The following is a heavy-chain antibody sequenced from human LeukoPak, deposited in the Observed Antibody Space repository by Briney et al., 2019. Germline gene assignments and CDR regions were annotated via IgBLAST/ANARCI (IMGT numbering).Heavy chain of an antibody. J-gene: IGHJ6*01. Sequence: GASVKVSCKVSGYTLTELSMHWVRQAPGKGRERMGGFDPEDGETIYAQKFQGRVTMTEDTSPDTAYMELSSLISEDTAVYYCRGEQWLVYGMDVWGQGTTVTVSS. V-gene: IGHV1-24*01. CDR1: GYTLTELS. CDR2: FDPEDGET. CDR3: RGEQWLVYGMDV. D-gene: IGHD6-19*01.